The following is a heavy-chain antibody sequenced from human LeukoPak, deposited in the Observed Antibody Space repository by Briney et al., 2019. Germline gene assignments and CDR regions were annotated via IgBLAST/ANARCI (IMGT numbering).Heavy chain of an antibody. CDR1: GYTFNGYY. V-gene: IGHV1-2*02. J-gene: IGHJ4*02. D-gene: IGHD5-24*01. CDR2: INPNSGGT. CDR3: ARGGDGYNYGGDY. Sequence: ASVKVSCKASGYTFNGYYMHWVRQAPGQGLEWMGWINPNSGGTNYAQKFQGRVTMTRDTSISTAYMELSRLRSDDTAVYYCARGGDGYNYGGDYWGQGTLVTVSS.